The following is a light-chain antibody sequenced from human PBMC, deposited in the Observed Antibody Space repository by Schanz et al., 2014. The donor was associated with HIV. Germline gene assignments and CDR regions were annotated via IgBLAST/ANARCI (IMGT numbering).Light chain of an antibody. CDR1: QRVSSS. CDR3: QLYGSSPLFT. J-gene: IGKJ3*01. CDR2: EAS. V-gene: IGKV3-20*01. Sequence: EIVLTQSPATLSLSPGERATLSCRASQRVSSSLARYQQKPGQAPSPLIHEASNRATGIPARFSGSGSGTDFTLTISRLEPEDFAVYFCQLYGSSPLFTFGPGTKVEI.